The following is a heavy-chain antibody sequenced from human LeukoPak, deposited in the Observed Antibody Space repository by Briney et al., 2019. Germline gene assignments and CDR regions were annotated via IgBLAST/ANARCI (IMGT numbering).Heavy chain of an antibody. CDR3: ARDSSLRYFDWLFRDYYYYYYMDV. CDR1: GFTVSSNY. CDR2: IYSGGST. D-gene: IGHD3-9*01. V-gene: IGHV3-66*01. J-gene: IGHJ6*03. Sequence: GGSLRLSCAASGFTVSSNYMSWVRQAPGKWLEWVSFIYSGGSTYYSDSVKGRFVISRDNSKNTLYLQTNSLRAEDTAVYYCARDSSLRYFDWLFRDYYYYYYMDVWGKGTTVTISS.